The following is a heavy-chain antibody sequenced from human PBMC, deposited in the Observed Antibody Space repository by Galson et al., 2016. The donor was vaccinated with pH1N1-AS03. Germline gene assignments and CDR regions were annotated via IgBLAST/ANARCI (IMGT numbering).Heavy chain of an antibody. D-gene: IGHD2-21*01. J-gene: IGHJ3*02. Sequence: SLRLSCAASGFNFDNYVMHWVRQARGKGLEWVSGISWNSGTFDYADSVKGRFTISRDNAKNSLYLQMNSLTADDSALYYCAKSYHGDVFDIWGQGTMVTVSS. CDR2: ISWNSGTF. CDR3: AKSYHGDVFDI. CDR1: GFNFDNYV. V-gene: IGHV3-9*01.